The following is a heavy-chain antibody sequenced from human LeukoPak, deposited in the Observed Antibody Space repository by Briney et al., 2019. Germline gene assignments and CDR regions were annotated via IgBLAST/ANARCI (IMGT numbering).Heavy chain of an antibody. CDR1: GFTFSTYN. D-gene: IGHD4-23*01. CDR2: ISSRSSTI. Sequence: LSGGPLRLSCVASGFTFSTYNLNWVRQAPGKGLEWVSFISSRSSTIYYADSVKGRFTVSRDNADNSLYLQMNSLRAEDTAVYFCARATVGRYFDLWGRGTLVTVSS. CDR3: ARATVGRYFDL. J-gene: IGHJ2*01. V-gene: IGHV3-48*04.